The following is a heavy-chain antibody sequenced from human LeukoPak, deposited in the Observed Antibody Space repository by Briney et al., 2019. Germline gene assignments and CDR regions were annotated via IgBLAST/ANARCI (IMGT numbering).Heavy chain of an antibody. CDR3: TREGDGYNSEDAFDI. D-gene: IGHD5-24*01. V-gene: IGHV3-49*03. CDR2: IRSKAYGGTT. J-gene: IGHJ3*02. CDR1: GFTFGDYA. Sequence: GGSLRISCTASGFTFGDYAMSWFRQAPGKGLEWVGFIRSKAYGGTTEYAASVKGRFTISRDDSKSIAYLQMNSLKTEDTAVYYCTREGDGYNSEDAFDIWGQGTMVTVSS.